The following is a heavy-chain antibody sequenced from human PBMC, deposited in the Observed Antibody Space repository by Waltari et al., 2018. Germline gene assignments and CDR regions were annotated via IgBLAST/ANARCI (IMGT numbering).Heavy chain of an antibody. CDR3: ARGAGAVAGHTYFDY. J-gene: IGHJ4*02. Sequence: QVQLQESGPGLVKPSETLSLTCTVSGGSVNSASYYWPWLRQPPGKGLEWIAYIYYSGSTNYNPSLKSRVTISVDTSKNQFSLNLYSVTAADTAVYYCARGAGAVAGHTYFDYWGQGTLVTVSS. D-gene: IGHD6-19*01. V-gene: IGHV4-61*01. CDR2: IYYSGST. CDR1: GGSVNSASYY.